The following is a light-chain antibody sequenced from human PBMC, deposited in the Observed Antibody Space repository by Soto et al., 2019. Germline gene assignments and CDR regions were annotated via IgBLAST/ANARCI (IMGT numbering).Light chain of an antibody. CDR2: AAS. CDR3: QQSHDDPG. V-gene: IGKV1-39*01. CDR1: QNIGSF. Sequence: DIQMTQSPSSLSASVGDRVTITCRASQNIGSFLNWYQQKPGKAPRLLIYAASSLQSGVPSRFSGSGSRTGFALTISSLQPEYFATYYCQQSHDDPGFGPGTKVDIK. J-gene: IGKJ3*01.